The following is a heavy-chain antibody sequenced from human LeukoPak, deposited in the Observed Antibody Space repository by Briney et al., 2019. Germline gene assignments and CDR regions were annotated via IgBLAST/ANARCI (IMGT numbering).Heavy chain of an antibody. CDR3: GSGSRDY. V-gene: IGHV4-39*01. CDR2: IYYSGNT. D-gene: IGHD3-10*01. J-gene: IGHJ4*02. CDR1: GVSISSSSYY. Sequence: PSETLSLTCTVSGVSISSSSYYWGWIRQPPGKGLEWIGSIYYSGNTYYNPSLKSRVTISLDTSKNQFSLKLSSVTAADTAVYYCGSGSRDYWGQGTLVTVSS.